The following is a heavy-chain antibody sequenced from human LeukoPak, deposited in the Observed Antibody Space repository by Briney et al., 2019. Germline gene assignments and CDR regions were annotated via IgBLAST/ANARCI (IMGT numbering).Heavy chain of an antibody. CDR1: GYTFTGYY. D-gene: IGHD6-19*01. CDR2: ISPNSGGT. J-gene: IGHJ5*01. Sequence: ASVKASCKASGYTFTGYYMHWVRQAPGQGLEWMGWISPNSGGTNYAQKFQGRVTMTRDTSISTAYMELSRLRSDDTAVYYCARVTRSRQGAGPGNWFDSWGQGTLVTVSS. CDR3: ARVTRSRQGAGPGNWFDS. V-gene: IGHV1-2*02.